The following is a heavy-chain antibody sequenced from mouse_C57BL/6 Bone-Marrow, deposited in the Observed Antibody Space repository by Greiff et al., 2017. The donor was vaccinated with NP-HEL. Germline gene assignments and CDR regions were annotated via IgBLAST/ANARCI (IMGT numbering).Heavy chain of an antibody. Sequence: QVQLKESGAELVRPGASVTLSCKASGYTFTDYEMHWVKQTLVHGLEWSEAIEPETGGTAYNQKFKGKAILTADKSSSTAYMEFRSLTSEDSAVYYCTSHYYGNYDVDFDYWGQGTTLTVSS. CDR1: GYTFTDYE. CDR3: TSHYYGNYDVDFDY. D-gene: IGHD2-1*01. CDR2: IEPETGGT. J-gene: IGHJ2*01. V-gene: IGHV1-15*01.